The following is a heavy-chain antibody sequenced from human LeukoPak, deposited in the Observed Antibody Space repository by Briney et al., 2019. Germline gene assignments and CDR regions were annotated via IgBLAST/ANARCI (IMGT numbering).Heavy chain of an antibody. V-gene: IGHV3-30*18. CDR3: AKEGSGYYR. Sequence: GGSLRLSCAASGFTFSSYGMHWVRQAPGKGPEWVAVISYDGSNKYYADSVKGRFTISRDNSKNTLSLQMNSLRVEDTAMYYCAKEGSGYYRWGQGTLVTASS. J-gene: IGHJ5*02. D-gene: IGHD3-22*01. CDR1: GFTFSSYG. CDR2: ISYDGSNK.